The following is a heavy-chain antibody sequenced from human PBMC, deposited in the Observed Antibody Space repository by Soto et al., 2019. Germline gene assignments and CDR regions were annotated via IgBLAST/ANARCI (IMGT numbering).Heavy chain of an antibody. D-gene: IGHD2-15*01. CDR3: AREFKVVVAVAAQVPSAFDI. CDR2: IIPILGIA. V-gene: IGHV1-69*04. CDR1: GGTFSSYT. Sequence: SVKVSCKASGGTFSSYTISWVRQAPGQGLEWMGRIIPILGIANYAQKFQGRVTITADKSTSTAYMELSSLRSEDTAVYYCAREFKVVVAVAAQVPSAFDIWGQGTMVTVS. J-gene: IGHJ3*02.